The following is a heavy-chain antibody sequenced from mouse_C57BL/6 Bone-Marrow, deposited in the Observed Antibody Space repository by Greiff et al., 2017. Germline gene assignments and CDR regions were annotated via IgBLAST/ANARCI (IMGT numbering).Heavy chain of an antibody. V-gene: IGHV8-12*01. CDR3: ARRAYPYYGSSYVWYFDV. CDR2: IYWDDDK. Sequence: QVTLKVSGPGILQSSQTLSLTCSFSGFSLSTSGMGVSWIRQPSGKGLEWLAHIYWDDDKRYNPSLKSRRTISKDTSRNQVFLKITSVDTADTATYYCARRAYPYYGSSYVWYFDVWGTGTTVTVSS. D-gene: IGHD1-1*01. J-gene: IGHJ1*03. CDR1: GFSLSTSGMG.